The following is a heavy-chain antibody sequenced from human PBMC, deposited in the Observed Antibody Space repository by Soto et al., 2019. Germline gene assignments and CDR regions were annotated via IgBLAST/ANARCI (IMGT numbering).Heavy chain of an antibody. D-gene: IGHD6-19*01. V-gene: IGHV6-1*01. Sequence: SQTLSLTCAISGDSVSSNSAAWNWIRQSPSRGLEWLGRTYYRSKWYNDYAVSVKSRITINPDTSKNHFSLQLNSVTPEDTAVYYCARVVAVAGTPYYYYGMDVWGQGTTVTVSS. CDR2: TYYRSKWYN. J-gene: IGHJ6*02. CDR3: ARVVAVAGTPYYYYGMDV. CDR1: GDSVSSNSAA.